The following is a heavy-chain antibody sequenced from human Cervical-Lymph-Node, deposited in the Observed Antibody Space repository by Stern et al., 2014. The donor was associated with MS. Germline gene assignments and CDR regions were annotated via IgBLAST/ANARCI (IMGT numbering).Heavy chain of an antibody. V-gene: IGHV3-30*04. CDR2: ISDDGSNK. Sequence: VQLVQSGGGVVQPGRSLRLSCAASVFPYSTYAMHWVRQAPGKGLEWVAVISDDGSNKYYADSVRGRFTISRDNSENTVNLQMNSLRAEDTAVYYCASSQGVSRDGYNLPRLDYWGQGTLVTVSS. CDR1: VFPYSTYA. J-gene: IGHJ4*02. CDR3: ASSQGVSRDGYNLPRLDY. D-gene: IGHD5-24*01.